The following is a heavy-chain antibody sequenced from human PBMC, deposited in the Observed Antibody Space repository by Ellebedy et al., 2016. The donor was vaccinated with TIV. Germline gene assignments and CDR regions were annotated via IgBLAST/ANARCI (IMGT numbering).Heavy chain of an antibody. V-gene: IGHV3-23*01. D-gene: IGHD3-22*01. CDR2: ISDGGGST. Sequence: GESLKISXEGSVFNSYAMSWVRQAPGQGLEWVSGISDGGGSTYYSGSVKGRFTVSRDKSKKTVYLQMNSLRVEDTAVYYCAKDRYLGSGYNFYDFWGQGSLVTVSS. CDR1: VFNSYA. CDR3: AKDRYLGSGYNFYDF. J-gene: IGHJ4*02.